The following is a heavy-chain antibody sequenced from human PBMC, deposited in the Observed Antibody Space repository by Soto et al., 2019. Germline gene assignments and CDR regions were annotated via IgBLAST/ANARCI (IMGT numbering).Heavy chain of an antibody. CDR1: GFTFSSYG. J-gene: IGHJ4*02. CDR2: ISYDGSNK. Sequence: PGGSLRLSCAASGFTFSSYGMHWVRQAPGKGLEWVAVISYDGSNKYYADSVKGRFTISRDNSKNTLYLQMNSLRAEDTAVYYCAKDKAYSSGWALDYWGQGT. V-gene: IGHV3-30*18. CDR3: AKDKAYSSGWALDY. D-gene: IGHD6-19*01.